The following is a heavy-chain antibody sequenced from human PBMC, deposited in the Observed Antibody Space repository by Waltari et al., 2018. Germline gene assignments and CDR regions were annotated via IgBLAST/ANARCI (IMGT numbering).Heavy chain of an antibody. D-gene: IGHD1-26*01. J-gene: IGHJ4*02. CDR3: ARPTRTQVG. V-gene: IGHV3-73*01. CDR2: IRSRVNSHTT. CDR1: GFDFSDSA. Sequence: EVQLVESGGTLVQPGGSLRIPCDASGFDFSDSAIHWVRQASGKGLEWVGRIRSRVNSHTTSYGASVRGRFTISRDDSKNTAYLQMDSLKTDDTAVYSRARPTRTQVGWGQGSLVTVSS.